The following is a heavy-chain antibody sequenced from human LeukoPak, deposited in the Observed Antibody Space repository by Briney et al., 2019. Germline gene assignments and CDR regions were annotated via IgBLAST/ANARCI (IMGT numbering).Heavy chain of an antibody. CDR2: IKQDGNEK. CDR1: GFTFSNYW. Sequence: GGSLRPSCAASGFTFSNYWMSWVRQVPGKGLEWVANIKQDGNEKHYVDSVKGRFTISRDNAKNSLYLQMNSLRVEDTAVYYCARDRYFQYWGQGTLVIVSS. D-gene: IGHD1-14*01. J-gene: IGHJ1*01. CDR3: ARDRYFQY. V-gene: IGHV3-7*01.